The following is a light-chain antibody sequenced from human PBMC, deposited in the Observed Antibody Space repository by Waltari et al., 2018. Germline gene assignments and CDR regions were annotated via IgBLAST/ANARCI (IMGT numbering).Light chain of an antibody. CDR1: QSISEY. Sequence: ENQMTQSPSSLSASLRDRVTITCRASQSISEYLNWYQHKVGKAPRLLIYAASRLQSGVPSRFSGSGSGTDFSLTISSLQPEDFATYYCQQSYSYPLTFGGGTEVEIK. J-gene: IGKJ4*01. CDR2: AAS. V-gene: IGKV1-39*01. CDR3: QQSYSYPLT.